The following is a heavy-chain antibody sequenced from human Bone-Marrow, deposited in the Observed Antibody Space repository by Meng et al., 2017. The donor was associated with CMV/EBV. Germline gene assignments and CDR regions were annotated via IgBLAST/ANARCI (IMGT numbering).Heavy chain of an antibody. V-gene: IGHV1-46*01. Sequence: GGSLRLSCAASGYTFTSYYMHWVRQAPGQGLEWMGIINPSGGSTSYAQKFQGRVTMTRDTSKNQFSLKLSSVTAADTAVYYCARRSSSWTRFDYWGQGTLVTVSS. J-gene: IGHJ4*02. CDR3: ARRSSSWTRFDY. CDR2: INPSGGST. CDR1: GYTFTSYY. D-gene: IGHD6-13*01.